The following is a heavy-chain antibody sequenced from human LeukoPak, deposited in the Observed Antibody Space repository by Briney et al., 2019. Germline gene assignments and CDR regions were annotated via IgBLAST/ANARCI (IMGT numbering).Heavy chain of an antibody. CDR1: GYTFTSYA. V-gene: IGHV1-3*01. J-gene: IGHJ5*02. CDR3: ARGPVRFDWELRNWFDP. Sequence: ASVKVSCKASGYTFTSYAMHWVRQAPGQRLEWIGWINAGNGNTKYSQKFQGRVTITRDASAGTAYMELSSLRSEDTAVYYCARGPVRFDWELRNWFDPWGQGTLVTVSS. CDR2: INAGNGNT. D-gene: IGHD1-26*01.